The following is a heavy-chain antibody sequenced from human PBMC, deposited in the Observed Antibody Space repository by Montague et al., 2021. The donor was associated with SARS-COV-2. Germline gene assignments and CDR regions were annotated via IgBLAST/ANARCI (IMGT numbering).Heavy chain of an antibody. D-gene: IGHD3-9*01. CDR1: GASFNGYY. V-gene: IGHV4-34*01. Sequence: SETLSLTCAVYGASFNGYYWTWIRQPPGKGLEWIGEINHSGSTSYNPSLRSRVTISVDTSKNQFSLKLSSVTAADTAVYYCARDGVLRYFDWLGDRYGMDVWGQGTTVTVSS. CDR2: INHSGST. J-gene: IGHJ6*02. CDR3: ARDGVLRYFDWLGDRYGMDV.